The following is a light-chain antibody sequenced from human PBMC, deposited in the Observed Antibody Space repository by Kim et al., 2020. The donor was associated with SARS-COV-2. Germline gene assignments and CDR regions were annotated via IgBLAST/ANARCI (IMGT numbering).Light chain of an antibody. CDR3: QQRDNWPIT. CDR1: QNVKIH. J-gene: IGKJ5*01. Sequence: LSPGERATLSCRASQNVKIHLAWYQPKPGQAPRLLIYEASNRATGIPARFSGSGSGTDFTLTISSLEPEDFAVYYCQQRDNWPITFGQGTRLEIK. V-gene: IGKV3-11*01. CDR2: EAS.